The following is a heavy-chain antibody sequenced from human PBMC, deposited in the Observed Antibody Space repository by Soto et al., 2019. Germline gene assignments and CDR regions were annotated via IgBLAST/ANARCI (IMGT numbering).Heavy chain of an antibody. CDR1: GYTFTGYY. V-gene: IGHV1-2*02. Sequence: QVQLVQSGAEVKKPGASVKVSCKASGYTFTGYYMHWVRQAPGQGLEWMGWINPNSGGTNYAQKLQGRVTMTTDTSTSTAYMELRSLRSDDTAVYYCARDIFDIVVVPAAILYYYGMDVWGQGTTVTVSS. CDR3: ARDIFDIVVVPAAILYYYGMDV. D-gene: IGHD2-2*01. CDR2: INPNSGGT. J-gene: IGHJ6*02.